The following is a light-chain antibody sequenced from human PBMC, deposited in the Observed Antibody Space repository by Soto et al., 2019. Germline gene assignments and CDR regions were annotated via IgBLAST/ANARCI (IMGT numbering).Light chain of an antibody. CDR1: QSISSW. J-gene: IGKJ1*01. CDR3: QQYSDYPRT. Sequence: EIEIPQGPCTLSASVGDRVTITCRASQSISSWLAWYQQKPGKAPKLLIYKASSLESGVPSRFSGSGSGTEFTLTISSLQPDDFATYYCQQYSDYPRTFGQGTKVDVK. CDR2: KAS. V-gene: IGKV1-5*03.